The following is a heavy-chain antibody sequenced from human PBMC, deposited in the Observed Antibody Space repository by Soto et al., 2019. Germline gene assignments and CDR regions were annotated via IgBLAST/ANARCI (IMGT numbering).Heavy chain of an antibody. CDR3: ASKIFGTTYFDY. J-gene: IGHJ4*02. D-gene: IGHD1-7*01. Sequence: PGGSLRLSCAASGLTFSTYEMNWVRQVPGKGLEWVSYIRGGGSPILYADSVKGRFTISRDNAKNSLYLQMNSLRAEDTAIYYCASKIFGTTYFDYWGQGALVTASS. CDR1: GLTFSTYE. V-gene: IGHV3-48*03. CDR2: IRGGGSPI.